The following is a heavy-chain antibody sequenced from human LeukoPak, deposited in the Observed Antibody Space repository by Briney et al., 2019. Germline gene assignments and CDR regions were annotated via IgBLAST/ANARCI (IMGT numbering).Heavy chain of an antibody. D-gene: IGHD3-3*02. V-gene: IGHV1-18*01. CDR3: ATFPHPYYYYMDV. Sequence: ASVKVSCKASGYTLTRFGISWVRLAPGQGLEWLGWINFSNGDSNTAEKVQDRVTLTADTSTSTAYMELRSPRSDDTAVYYCATFPHPYYYYMDVWGTGTTVTVSS. J-gene: IGHJ6*03. CDR1: GYTLTRFG. CDR2: INFSNGDS.